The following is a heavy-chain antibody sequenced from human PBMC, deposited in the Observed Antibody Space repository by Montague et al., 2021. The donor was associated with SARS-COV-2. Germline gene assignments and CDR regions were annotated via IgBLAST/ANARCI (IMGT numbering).Heavy chain of an antibody. CDR3: ARGIDFGLVASRSHYFDT. CDR1: GTTRTNNYY. Sequence: SETLSLTCSFSGTTRTNNYYWGWIRQPPGKGLEWVGSLYYSGNAYLSPSLRSRVTISVDTSRSQFSLQLTSVTVADTAIYYCARGIDFGLVASRSHYFDTWGQGTLVSVSS. CDR2: LYYSGNA. V-gene: IGHV4-39*01. J-gene: IGHJ4*02. D-gene: IGHD3-3*01.